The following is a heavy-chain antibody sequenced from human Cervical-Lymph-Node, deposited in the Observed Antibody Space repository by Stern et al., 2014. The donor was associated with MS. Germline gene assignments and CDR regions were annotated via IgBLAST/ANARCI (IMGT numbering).Heavy chain of an antibody. CDR2: IYYSGSS. V-gene: IGHV4-31*03. J-gene: IGHJ4*02. CDR1: GGSISSCGYY. D-gene: IGHD4-17*01. CDR3: ARARGSVTMRVLDY. Sequence: QLQLQESGPGLVKPSQTLSLTCSVSGGSISSCGYYWSWVRQHPGKGLEWIVIIYYSGSSYYKSSLKSRVSISSDTSKNQFSLNLNSVTAADTAIYYCARARGSVTMRVLDYWGQGILVTVSS.